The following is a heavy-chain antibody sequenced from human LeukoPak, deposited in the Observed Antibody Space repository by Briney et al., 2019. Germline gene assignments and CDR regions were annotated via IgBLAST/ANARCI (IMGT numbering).Heavy chain of an antibody. CDR1: GFTFSSYW. D-gene: IGHD4-17*01. CDR3: ARGYGNYGY. CDR2: IKQDGSEK. Sequence: GGSLRLSCAASGFTFSSYWMSWVRQAPGKGLEWVANIKQDGSEKNYVDSVKGRFSISRDNAKNSLYLQMNTLRVEDTAVYYCARGYGNYGYWGQGALVTVSS. J-gene: IGHJ4*02. V-gene: IGHV3-7*01.